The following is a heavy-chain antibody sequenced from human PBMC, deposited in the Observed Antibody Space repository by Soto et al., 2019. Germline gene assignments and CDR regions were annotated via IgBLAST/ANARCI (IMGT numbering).Heavy chain of an antibody. CDR2: IYYSGST. V-gene: IGHV4-30-4*01. J-gene: IGHJ6*02. D-gene: IGHD2-15*01. CDR3: AREVVVAARPERYYYYGMDV. CDR1: GGSISSGDFY. Sequence: ILSLTCTVSGGSISSGDFYWSWIRQPPGKGLEWIGYIYYSGSTYYNPSLKSRVTISVDTSKNQFSLKLSSVTAADTAVYYCAREVVVAARPERYYYYGMDVWGQGTTVTVSS.